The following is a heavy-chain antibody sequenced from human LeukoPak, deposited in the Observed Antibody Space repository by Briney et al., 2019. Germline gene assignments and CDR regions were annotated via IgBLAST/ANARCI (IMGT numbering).Heavy chain of an antibody. CDR1: GFIFKNYA. J-gene: IGHJ4*02. CDR3: AKDQTHRYNYDSSGYYQDFDC. D-gene: IGHD3-22*01. Sequence: QPGGSLRLSCAASGFIFKNYAMAWVRQAPGKGLEWVSGISGTGSGIYYADSVRGRFTISRDNSKNTLFLQMNSLRAEDTAVYYCAKDQTHRYNYDSSGYYQDFDCWGQGTLVTVSS. CDR2: ISGTGSGI. V-gene: IGHV3-23*01.